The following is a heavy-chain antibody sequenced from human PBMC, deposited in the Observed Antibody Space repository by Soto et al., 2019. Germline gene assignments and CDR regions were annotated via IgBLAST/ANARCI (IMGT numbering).Heavy chain of an antibody. D-gene: IGHD6-6*01. CDR3: ARGRSSSYYYYMDV. CDR1: GGSISSSSYY. Sequence: SETLSLTCTVSGGSISSSSYYWGWIRQPPGKGLEWIGSIYYSGSTYYNPSLKSRVTISVDTSKNQFSLKLSSVTAAGTAVYYCARGRSSSYYYYMDVWGKGTTVTVSS. V-gene: IGHV4-39*01. CDR2: IYYSGST. J-gene: IGHJ6*03.